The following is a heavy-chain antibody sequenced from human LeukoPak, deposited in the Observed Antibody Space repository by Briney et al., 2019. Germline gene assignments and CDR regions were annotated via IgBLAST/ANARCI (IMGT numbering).Heavy chain of an antibody. CDR1: GFTFSSYG. CDR3: AKDGGYPRGVHFDY. J-gene: IGHJ4*02. CDR2: IRYDGSNK. Sequence: GGSLRLSCAASGFTFSSYGMHWVRRAPGKGLEWVAFIRYDGSNKYYADSVKGRFTISRDNSKNTLYLQMNSLRAEDTAVYYCAKDGGYPRGVHFDYWGQGTLATVSS. V-gene: IGHV3-30*02. D-gene: IGHD5-12*01.